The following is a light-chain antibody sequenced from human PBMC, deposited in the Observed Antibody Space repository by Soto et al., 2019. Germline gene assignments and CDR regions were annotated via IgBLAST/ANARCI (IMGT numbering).Light chain of an antibody. J-gene: IGKJ3*01. CDR3: QQSFRTPFT. CDR1: QSISSY. V-gene: IGKV1-39*01. CDR2: AAS. Sequence: DIQMTQSPSSLSASVGDRVNITCRASQSISSYLNWYQQKPGKAPTLLVYAASRLQSGVPSRFSGTGSGTDFTLTISSLQPEDFATYYCQQSFRTPFTFGPGTKVDIK.